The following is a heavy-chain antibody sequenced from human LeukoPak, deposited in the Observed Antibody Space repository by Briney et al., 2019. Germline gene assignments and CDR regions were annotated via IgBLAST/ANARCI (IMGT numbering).Heavy chain of an antibody. CDR2: ITDISTTI. CDR1: GFTVSRNY. D-gene: IGHD3-9*01. Sequence: GGSLRLSCAASGFTVSRNYMSWVRQAPGKGLEWVSYITDISTTIYYADSVKGRFTISRDNAKNSLSLQMNSLRDEDTAVYYCARTGSFDYWGQGTLVTVSS. CDR3: ARTGSFDY. J-gene: IGHJ4*02. V-gene: IGHV3-48*02.